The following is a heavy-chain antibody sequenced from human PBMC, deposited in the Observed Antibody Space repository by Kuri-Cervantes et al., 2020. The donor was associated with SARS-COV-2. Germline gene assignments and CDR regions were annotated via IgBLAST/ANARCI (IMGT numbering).Heavy chain of an antibody. D-gene: IGHD3-3*01. Sequence: GESLKISCAASGFTFSSYSMNWVRQAPGKGLEWVSSISSSSYIYYADSVKGRFTISRDNAKNSLYLQMNSLRAEDTAVYYCARDGYDFWSNEYYFDYWGQGTLVTVSS. CDR2: ISSSSYI. CDR1: GFTFSSYS. J-gene: IGHJ4*02. V-gene: IGHV3-21*01. CDR3: ARDGYDFWSNEYYFDY.